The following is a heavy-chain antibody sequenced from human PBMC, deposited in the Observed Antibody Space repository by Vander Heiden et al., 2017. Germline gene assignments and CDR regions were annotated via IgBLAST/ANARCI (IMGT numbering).Heavy chain of an antibody. V-gene: IGHV3-74*01. D-gene: IGHD3-16*01. CDR2: INSDGTMT. CDR3: ARGGSTGLAY. J-gene: IGHJ4*02. CDR1: GFPLSNYW. Sequence: EVQLVESGGGLVQPGGSLRLSCAASGFPLSNYWMHRVRQAPGKGLVWVSHINSDGTMTNYADSVKGRFTISRDTAKNTLFLQMNSLRAEDTALYYCARGGSTGLAYWGQGILVTVSS.